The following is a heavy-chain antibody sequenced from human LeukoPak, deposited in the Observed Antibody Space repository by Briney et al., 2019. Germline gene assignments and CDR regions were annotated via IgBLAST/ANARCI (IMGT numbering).Heavy chain of an antibody. D-gene: IGHD6-19*01. J-gene: IGHJ5*02. CDR2: IRYDGSNK. Sequence: GGSLRLSCAASGFTFSSYGMHWVRQAPGKGLERVAFIRYDGSNKYYADSVKGRFTISRDNSKNTLYLQMNSLRAEDTAVYYCAKDPTSPFIAVAGTGWFDPWGQGTLVTVSS. V-gene: IGHV3-30*02. CDR3: AKDPTSPFIAVAGTGWFDP. CDR1: GFTFSSYG.